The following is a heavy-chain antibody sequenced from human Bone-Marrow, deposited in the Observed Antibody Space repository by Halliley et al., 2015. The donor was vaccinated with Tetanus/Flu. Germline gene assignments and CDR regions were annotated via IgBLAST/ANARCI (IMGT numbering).Heavy chain of an antibody. D-gene: IGHD1-7*01. CDR1: GDNYW. CDR3: ARRSELRKEWFGP. V-gene: IGHV5-51*03. CDR2: IYPGDSDT. J-gene: IGHJ5*02. Sequence: VQLVQSGEEVKKAGESLKISCKAPGDNYWIAWVRQMPGKGLEWMGMIYPGDSDTRYNPSFEGQVTFSADTSSKTVYLQWNSLKASDSGIYYCARRSELRKEWFGPWGQGTLVTVAS.